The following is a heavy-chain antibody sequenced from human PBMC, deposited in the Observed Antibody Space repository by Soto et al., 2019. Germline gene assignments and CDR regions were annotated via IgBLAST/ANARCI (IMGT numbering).Heavy chain of an antibody. V-gene: IGHV3-66*01. CDR3: ARTSNYYDSRGTPFDI. CDR1: GFTVSSNY. CDR2: IYSGGST. D-gene: IGHD3-22*01. J-gene: IGHJ3*02. Sequence: PGESLRLSCTASGFTVSSNYVSWVRQAPGKGLEWVSVIYSGGSTYYADSVKRRFTISRDHSKNELYLQMNSLRAEDSAVYYCARTSNYYDSRGTPFDIWGQGTMVTGSS.